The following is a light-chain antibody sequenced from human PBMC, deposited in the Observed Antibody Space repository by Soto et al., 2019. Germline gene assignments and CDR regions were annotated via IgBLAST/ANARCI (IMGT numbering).Light chain of an antibody. V-gene: IGKV3-20*01. CDR2: GAS. CDR3: QQYGSSPPKT. Sequence: EIVLTQSPGTLSLSPGERATLSCRASQSVSSSYLSWYQQKPGQAPMLLIYGASSRATGIPDRFSGSGSGTDFTLTISRLEPEDVAVYYCQQYGSSPPKTFGQGTKVEIK. J-gene: IGKJ1*01. CDR1: QSVSSSY.